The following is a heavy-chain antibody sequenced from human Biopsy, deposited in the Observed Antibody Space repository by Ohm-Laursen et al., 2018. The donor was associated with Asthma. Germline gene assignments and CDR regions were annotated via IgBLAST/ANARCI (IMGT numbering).Heavy chain of an antibody. V-gene: IGHV3-11*01. J-gene: IGHJ4*02. CDR2: INGKSNSI. CDR1: GFTFSDYY. CDR3: ARDSYSSGLYDDFES. D-gene: IGHD6-19*01. Sequence: SLRLSCAASGFTFSDYYMSWIRQAPGKGLEWISYINGKSNSIEYADSVKGRFTISRDNAKNSLDLQMNSLRAEDTAVYYCARDSYSSGLYDDFESWGQGTLVTVSS.